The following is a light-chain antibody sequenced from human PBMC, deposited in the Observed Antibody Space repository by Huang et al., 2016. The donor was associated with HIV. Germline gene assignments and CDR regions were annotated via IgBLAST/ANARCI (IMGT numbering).Light chain of an antibody. Sequence: DIVMTQSPDSLAVSLGERATINCKSSQSVLYSSNNKNYLAWYHQKPGQPPKLLIYWASTRESGVPDRFSGSGSGTDFTLTISNLQAEDVAVYFCHQYYRTPDTFGQGTKLEIK. CDR3: HQYYRTPDT. V-gene: IGKV4-1*01. CDR2: WAS. J-gene: IGKJ2*01. CDR1: QSVLYSSNNKNY.